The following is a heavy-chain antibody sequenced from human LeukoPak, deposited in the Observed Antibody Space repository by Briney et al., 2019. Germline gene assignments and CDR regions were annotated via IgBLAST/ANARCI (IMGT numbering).Heavy chain of an antibody. D-gene: IGHD2-15*01. CDR2: INPAGDT. J-gene: IGHJ3*01. Sequence: PGGSLRLSCAASGFTFSTYDMHWVRQAPGKGLEWVSGINPAGDTYYPDSVKGRFTISREDAKNSFYLQMNSLRVGDTAVYYCARGDCSGGSCSSMDVWGQGTLVTVSS. CDR1: GFTFSTYD. V-gene: IGHV3-13*04. CDR3: ARGDCSGGSCSSMDV.